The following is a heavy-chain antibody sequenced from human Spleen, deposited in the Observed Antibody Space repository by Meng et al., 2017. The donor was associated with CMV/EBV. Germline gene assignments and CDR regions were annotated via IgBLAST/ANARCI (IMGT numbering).Heavy chain of an antibody. Sequence: YYMHWVRQAPGQGLEWMGIINPSGGSTNYAQKFQGRVTMTRDTSTSTVYMELSSLGSEDTAVYYCAREWVSKYYDILTDYYNPNYFDYWGQGTLVTVSS. CDR1: YY. V-gene: IGHV1-46*01. D-gene: IGHD3-9*01. CDR3: AREWVSKYYDILTDYYNPNYFDY. J-gene: IGHJ4*02. CDR2: INPSGGST.